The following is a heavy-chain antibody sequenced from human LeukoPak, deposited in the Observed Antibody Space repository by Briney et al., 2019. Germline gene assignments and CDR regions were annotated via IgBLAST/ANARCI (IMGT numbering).Heavy chain of an antibody. CDR1: GGTISSYY. D-gene: IGHD3-9*01. CDR2: IYYSGST. J-gene: IGHJ5*02. Sequence: SETLSLTCTVSGGTISSYYWSWIRQPPGKGLEWIGYIYYSGSTNYNPSLKSRVTISVDTSKNQFSLKLSSVTAADTDVYYCARGQHYVLLTGYSNWFDPWGQGTLVTVSS. V-gene: IGHV4-59*01. CDR3: ARGQHYVLLTGYSNWFDP.